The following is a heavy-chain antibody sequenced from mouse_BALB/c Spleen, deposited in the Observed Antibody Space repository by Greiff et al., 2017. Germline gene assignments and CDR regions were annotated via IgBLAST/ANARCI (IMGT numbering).Heavy chain of an antibody. J-gene: IGHJ4*01. CDR1: GFSLTSYG. CDR3: AKGGNPYYYAMDY. V-gene: IGHV2-5-1*01. CDR2: IWRGGST. D-gene: IGHD2-1*01. Sequence: QVQLKESGPSLVQPSQSLSITCTVSGFSLTSYGVHWVRQSPGKGLEWLGVIWRGGSTDYNAAFMSRLSITKDNSKSQVFFKMNSLQADDTAIYYCAKGGNPYYYAMDYWGQGTSVTVSS.